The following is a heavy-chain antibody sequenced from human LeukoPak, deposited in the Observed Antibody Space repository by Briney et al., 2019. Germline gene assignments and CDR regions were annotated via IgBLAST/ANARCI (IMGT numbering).Heavy chain of an antibody. CDR1: GYSFTSYW. J-gene: IGHJ4*02. CDR2: IYPGDSDT. CDR3: ARRLGTSGYSYGFIDY. V-gene: IGHV5-51*01. Sequence: GESLKISCKASGYSFTSYWIGWVGKMPGEDLVWMGIIYPGDSDTRYSPSFQGQVTISADKSISTAYLQWSSLKASDTAMYYCARRLGTSGYSYGFIDYWGQGTLVTVSS. D-gene: IGHD5-18*01.